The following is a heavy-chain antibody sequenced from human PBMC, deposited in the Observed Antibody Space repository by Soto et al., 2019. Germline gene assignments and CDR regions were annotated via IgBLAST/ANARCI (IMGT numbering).Heavy chain of an antibody. J-gene: IGHJ4*02. V-gene: IGHV3-73*01. CDR3: VRHVGETYFDY. D-gene: IGHD2-21*01. CDR2: IRSKANDYAT. Sequence: ASGKGLEWVGRIRSKANDYATAYAASVKGRFTISRDDSKNTAYLQMNSLKTEDTAVYYCVRHVGETYFDYWGQGTLVTVSS.